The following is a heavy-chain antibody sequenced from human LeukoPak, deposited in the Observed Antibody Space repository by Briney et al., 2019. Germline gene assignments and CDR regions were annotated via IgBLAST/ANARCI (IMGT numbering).Heavy chain of an antibody. D-gene: IGHD3-22*01. V-gene: IGHV1-18*01. J-gene: IGHJ4*02. CDR3: ARDAFPTMTPHFDY. CDR1: GYTFTSYG. Sequence: ASVKVSCKASGYTFTSYGISWVRQAPGQGLEWMGWISAYNGNTNYAQKLQGRVTMTTDTSTSTAYMELRSLRSDDTAVYYCARDAFPTMTPHFDYWGQGTLVTVSS. CDR2: ISAYNGNT.